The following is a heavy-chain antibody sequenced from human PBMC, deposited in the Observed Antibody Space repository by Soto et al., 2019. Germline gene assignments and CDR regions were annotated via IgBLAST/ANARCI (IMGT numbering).Heavy chain of an antibody. CDR1: GYTFTTYG. CDR2: ISVKKGNT. Sequence: GASVKVSCKAYGYTFTTYGVSWVRQAPGQGLEWMAWISVKKGNTNYAQKFRDRVTMTRNTSISTAYMELSSLRSEDTAVYYCARGPPYYDFWSGYNIDYWGQGTLVTVSS. D-gene: IGHD3-3*01. V-gene: IGHV1-8*02. J-gene: IGHJ4*02. CDR3: ARGPPYYDFWSGYNIDY.